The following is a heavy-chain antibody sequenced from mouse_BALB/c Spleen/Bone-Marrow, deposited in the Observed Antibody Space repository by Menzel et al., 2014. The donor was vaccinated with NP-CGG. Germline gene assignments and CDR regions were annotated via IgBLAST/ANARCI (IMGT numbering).Heavy chain of an antibody. D-gene: IGHD1-2*01. CDR1: GFTSSSYA. Sequence: DVMLVESGGGLVKPGGSLKLSCAASGFTSSSYAMSWVRQTPEKRLEWVASISSGGSTYYPDSVKGRFTISRDNARNILYLQMSSLRSEDTAMYYCAREGGTTAHYYAMDYWGQRTSVTVSS. V-gene: IGHV5-6-5*01. J-gene: IGHJ4*01. CDR3: AREGGTTAHYYAMDY. CDR2: ISSGGST.